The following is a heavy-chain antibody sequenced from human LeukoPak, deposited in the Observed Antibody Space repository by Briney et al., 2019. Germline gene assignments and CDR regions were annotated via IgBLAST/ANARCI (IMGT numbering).Heavy chain of an antibody. D-gene: IGHD3-10*01. CDR2: IRYDGSNK. CDR3: EKIACDGSGSYCYFDY. Sequence: QTGGSLRLSCAASGFTFSSYGMHWVRQAPGKGLEWVAFIRYDGSNKYYADSVKGRFTISRDNSKNTLYLQMNSMRAEATAVYYCEKIACDGSGSYCYFDYWGQGTLVTVSS. CDR1: GFTFSSYG. V-gene: IGHV3-30*02. J-gene: IGHJ4*02.